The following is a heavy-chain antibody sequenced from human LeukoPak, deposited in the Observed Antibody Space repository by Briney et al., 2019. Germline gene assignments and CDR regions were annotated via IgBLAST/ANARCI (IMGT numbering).Heavy chain of an antibody. CDR2: ISGSGGST. V-gene: IGHV3-23*01. Sequence: GGSLRLSCAASGFTFSSYAMSWVRQAPGKGLEWVSAISGSGGSTYYADSVKGRFTISRDNSKNTLYLQMNSLRAEDTAVYYCAKTRRAFIVVVSAAKQPIDYWGQGTLVTVSS. J-gene: IGHJ4*02. D-gene: IGHD2-2*01. CDR3: AKTRRAFIVVVSAAKQPIDY. CDR1: GFTFSSYA.